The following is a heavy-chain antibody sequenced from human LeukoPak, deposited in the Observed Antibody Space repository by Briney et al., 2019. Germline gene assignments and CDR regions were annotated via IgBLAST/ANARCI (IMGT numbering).Heavy chain of an antibody. CDR1: GFTFSSYS. CDR2: ISSSSSTR. D-gene: IGHD3-10*01. Sequence: PGGSLRLSCAASGFTFSSYSMNWVRQAPGKGLEWVSHISSSSSTRYYADSVKGRFTLSRDNAKNSLYLQMNSLRAEDTAVYYCARAGFTFSDCFGSFFDYWGQGTLVTVSS. J-gene: IGHJ4*02. CDR3: ARAGFTFSDCFGSFFDY. V-gene: IGHV3-48*01.